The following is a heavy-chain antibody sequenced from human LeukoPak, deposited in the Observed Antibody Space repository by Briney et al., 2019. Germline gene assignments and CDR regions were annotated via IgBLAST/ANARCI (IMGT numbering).Heavy chain of an antibody. J-gene: IGHJ4*02. V-gene: IGHV3-11*06. D-gene: IGHD4-11*01. CDR1: GFTFSDYY. CDR2: ISSGSSYT. Sequence: PGGSLRLSCAASGFTFSDYYMSWMRQAPEKGLEWVSYISSGSSYTHYADSVKGRLTISRDNAKNSLYLQMNSLRGGDTAVYYCVRRSTITTPFDYWGQGALVTVSS. CDR3: VRRSTITTPFDY.